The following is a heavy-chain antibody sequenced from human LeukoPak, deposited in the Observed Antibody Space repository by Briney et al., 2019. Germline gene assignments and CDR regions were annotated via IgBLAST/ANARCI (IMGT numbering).Heavy chain of an antibody. D-gene: IGHD2-2*01. CDR1: GYTFTGYY. CDR3: VRVVPAAIWFDP. V-gene: IGHV1-2*02. J-gene: IGHJ5*02. Sequence: GASVKISCKASGYTFTGYYMHWVRQAPGQGLEWMGWINPNSGGTNYAQKFQGRVTMTRDTSISTAYMELSRLRSDDTAVYYCVRVVPAAIWFDPWGQGTLVTVSS. CDR2: INPNSGGT.